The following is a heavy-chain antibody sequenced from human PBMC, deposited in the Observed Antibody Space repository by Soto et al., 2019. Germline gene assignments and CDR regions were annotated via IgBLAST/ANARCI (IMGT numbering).Heavy chain of an antibody. D-gene: IGHD3-10*01. Sequence: EVQLLESGGRLVLPGGSLRLSCAASGFTFTSSAMNWVRQAPGKGLEWGSGISSSGGLTYYADSVTGRFSISRDNSKNTLDLQMNSLRAEDTAVYYCAKVGFSFDYWGQGTLVTVSS. J-gene: IGHJ4*02. CDR3: AKVGFSFDY. V-gene: IGHV3-23*01. CDR1: GFTFTSSA. CDR2: ISSSGGLT.